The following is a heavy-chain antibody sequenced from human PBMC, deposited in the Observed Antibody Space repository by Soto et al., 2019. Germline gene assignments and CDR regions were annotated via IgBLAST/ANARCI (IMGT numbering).Heavy chain of an antibody. J-gene: IGHJ4*02. D-gene: IGHD4-17*01. CDR3: ARDSPGYGDYVLFDY. CDR1: GDSVSSNSVA. Sequence: PSQTLSLTCVISGDSVSSNSVAWNWIRQSPSRGLEWLGRTYYRSKWSNDYAVSVQSRITINPDTSKNQFSLQLDSVTSEDTAVYYCARDSPGYGDYVLFDYWGQGTLVTVSS. V-gene: IGHV6-1*01. CDR2: TYYRSKWSN.